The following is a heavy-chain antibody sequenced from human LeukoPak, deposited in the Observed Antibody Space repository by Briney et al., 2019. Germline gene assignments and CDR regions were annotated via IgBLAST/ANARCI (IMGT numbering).Heavy chain of an antibody. V-gene: IGHV4-34*01. Sequence: SETLSLTCAVYGGSFSGYYWSWIRKPPGKGLEWIGEINHSGSTNYNPSLKSRVTISVDTSKNQFSLKLSSVTAADTAVYYCARVGFRTMVRGAMNYWGQGTLVTVSS. CDR3: ARVGFRTMVRGAMNY. CDR2: INHSGST. CDR1: GGSFSGYY. J-gene: IGHJ4*02. D-gene: IGHD3-10*01.